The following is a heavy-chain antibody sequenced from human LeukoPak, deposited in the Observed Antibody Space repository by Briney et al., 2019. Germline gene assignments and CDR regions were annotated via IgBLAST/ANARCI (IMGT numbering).Heavy chain of an antibody. V-gene: IGHV1-46*01. J-gene: IGHJ4*02. CDR1: GYTFTSYY. D-gene: IGHD3-10*01. Sequence: ASVKVSCKASGYTFTSYYMHWVRQAPGQGLEWMGIINPSGGSTSYAQKFQGRVTMTRDTSTSTVYMELSSLRSDDTAVYYCARDLLWFGELKGHFDYWGQGTLVTVSS. CDR3: ARDLLWFGELKGHFDY. CDR2: INPSGGST.